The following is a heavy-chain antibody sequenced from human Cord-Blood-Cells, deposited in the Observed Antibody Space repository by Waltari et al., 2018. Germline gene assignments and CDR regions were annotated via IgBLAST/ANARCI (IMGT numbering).Heavy chain of an antibody. D-gene: IGHD6-6*01. Sequence: EVQLVESGGGLVKPGGSLRPCCAASGFTLSSYRMNWVRQAPGKGLELVSSISSSSSYIYYADSVKGRFTISRDNAKNSLYLQMNSLRAEDTAVYYCARAARDAFDIWGQGTMVTVSS. V-gene: IGHV3-21*01. CDR1: GFTLSSYR. J-gene: IGHJ3*02. CDR2: ISSSSSYI. CDR3: ARAARDAFDI.